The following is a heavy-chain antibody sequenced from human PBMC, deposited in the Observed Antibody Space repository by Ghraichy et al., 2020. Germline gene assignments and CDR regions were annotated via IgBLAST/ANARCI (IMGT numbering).Heavy chain of an antibody. J-gene: IGHJ4*02. D-gene: IGHD6-13*01. CDR1: GGSFSGYY. Sequence: SETLSLTCAVYGGSFSGYYWSWIRQPPGKGLEWIGEINHSGSTNYNPSLKSRVTISVDTSKNQFSLKLSSVTAADTAVYYCARARPWYSSSWYFRAKSPYYFDYWGQGTLVTVSS. CDR2: INHSGST. CDR3: ARARPWYSSSWYFRAKSPYYFDY. V-gene: IGHV4-34*01.